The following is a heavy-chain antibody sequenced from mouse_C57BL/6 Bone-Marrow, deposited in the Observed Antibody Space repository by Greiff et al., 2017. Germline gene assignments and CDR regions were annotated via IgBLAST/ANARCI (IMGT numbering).Heavy chain of an antibody. Sequence: VQLQQSGPELVKPGASVKISCKASGYTFTDYYMNWVKQSHGKSLEWIGDINPNNGGTSYNQKFKGKATLTVDKSSSTAYMELRSRTSEDSAVYYCARWTTVVATGDYWGQGTTLTVSS. CDR1: GYTFTDYY. D-gene: IGHD1-1*01. CDR3: ARWTTVVATGDY. V-gene: IGHV1-26*01. CDR2: INPNNGGT. J-gene: IGHJ2*01.